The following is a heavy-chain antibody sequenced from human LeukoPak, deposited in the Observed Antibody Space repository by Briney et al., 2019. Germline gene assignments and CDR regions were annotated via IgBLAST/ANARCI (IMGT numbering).Heavy chain of an antibody. J-gene: IGHJ6*02. V-gene: IGHV3-7*03. CDR1: GFIFSNYW. Sequence: PGGSLRLSCAASGFIFSNYWMSWVRQAPGKGLEWVANIKQDGSETYYLDSVKGRFTISRDNAKNSLYLQMNSLRAEDTALYYCVRNNAMDVWGQGTTVIVSS. D-gene: IGHD2-8*01. CDR3: VRNNAMDV. CDR2: IKQDGSET.